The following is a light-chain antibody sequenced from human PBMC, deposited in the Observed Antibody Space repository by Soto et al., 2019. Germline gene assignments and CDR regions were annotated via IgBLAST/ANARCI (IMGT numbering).Light chain of an antibody. V-gene: IGLV2-8*01. CDR1: SRDIGGYDF. CDR3: SSYGGSNNLL. J-gene: IGLJ2*01. CDR2: DGI. Sequence: QSALTQPPSASGSPGQSVTISCTGTSRDIGGYDFVSLYPQHPGKAPKLLIYDGIKRPSGVPDRFSGSKSGNKASLTVSGLQTDDEADYYCSSYGGSNNLLFGGGTKLTVL.